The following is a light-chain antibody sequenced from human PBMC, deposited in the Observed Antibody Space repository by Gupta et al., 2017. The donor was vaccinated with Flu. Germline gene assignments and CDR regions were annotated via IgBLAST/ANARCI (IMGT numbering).Light chain of an antibody. Sequence: GTLSVSPGERVTLSCRASQTVYTKLAWYQQKPGQAPRLLISGASTRASGVPTRFSGSGSGTEFTLTISGLQSEDFAVYYCQQYNNWPPYTFGQGTKVEIK. CDR1: QTVYTK. CDR3: QQYNNWPPYT. J-gene: IGKJ2*01. CDR2: GAS. V-gene: IGKV3-15*01.